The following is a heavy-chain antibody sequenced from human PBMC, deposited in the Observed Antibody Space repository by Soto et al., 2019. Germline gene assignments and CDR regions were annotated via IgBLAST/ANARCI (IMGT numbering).Heavy chain of an antibody. Sequence: SQTLSLPRALSGDSVSSYSAAWNWVRQSPSGGLEWLGRTYYRSRFFSDYAESVKSRIIINPDTPKNQFSLRLKSVTPEDTGVYYCVRDRYSSSGWFDPWGQGTPVTVSS. V-gene: IGHV6-1*01. J-gene: IGHJ5*02. CDR1: GDSVSSYSAA. D-gene: IGHD3-10*01. CDR2: TYYRSRFFS. CDR3: VRDRYSSSGWFDP.